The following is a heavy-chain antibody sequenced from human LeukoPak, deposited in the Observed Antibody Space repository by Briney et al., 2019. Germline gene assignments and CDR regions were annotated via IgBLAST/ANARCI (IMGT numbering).Heavy chain of an antibody. CDR1: GGSFSGYY. CDR2: INHSGST. Sequence: SETLSLTCAVYGGSFSGYYWSWIRQPPGKGLEWIGEINHSGSTNYNPSLKSGVTISLDTSKNQFSLKLTSVTAADTAVYYCARVRDSSGYWRKPLDYWGQGTLVTVSS. D-gene: IGHD3-22*01. CDR3: ARVRDSSGYWRKPLDY. V-gene: IGHV4-34*01. J-gene: IGHJ4*02.